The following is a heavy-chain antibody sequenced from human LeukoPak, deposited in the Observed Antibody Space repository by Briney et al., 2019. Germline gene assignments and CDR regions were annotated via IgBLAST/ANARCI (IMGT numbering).Heavy chain of an antibody. D-gene: IGHD3-22*01. V-gene: IGHV3-30*03. CDR2: ISYDGSNK. Sequence: GGSLRLSRVVSGFTFSSYGMHRVRQAPGKGLEWVAVISYDGSNKYYADSVKGRFTISRDNSKNTLYLQMNSLRAEDTAVYYCARDRRQSITMIVVDIHGDAFDIWGQGTMVTVSS. J-gene: IGHJ3*02. CDR1: GFTFSSYG. CDR3: ARDRRQSITMIVVDIHGDAFDI.